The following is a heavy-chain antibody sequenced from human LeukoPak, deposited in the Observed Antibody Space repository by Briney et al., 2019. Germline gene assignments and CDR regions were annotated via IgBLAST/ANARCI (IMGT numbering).Heavy chain of an antibody. D-gene: IGHD6-19*01. CDR1: GFTFSNAW. J-gene: IGHJ4*02. V-gene: IGHV3-11*04. Sequence: GGSLRLSCAASGFTFSNAWMSWVRQAPGKGLEWVSYISSSGSTIYYADSVKGRFTISRDNAKNSLYLQMNSLRAEDTAVYYCARDISGWYYFDYWGQGTLVTVSS. CDR3: ARDISGWYYFDY. CDR2: ISSSGSTI.